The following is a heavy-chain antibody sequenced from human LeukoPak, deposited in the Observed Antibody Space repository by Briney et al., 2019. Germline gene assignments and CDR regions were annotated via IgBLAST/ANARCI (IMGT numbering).Heavy chain of an antibody. CDR3: ASSVQWLSFDY. Sequence: PSETLSLTCAVYGGSFSGYYWSWISQPPGKGLEWVGEINHSGSTNYNPSLKSRVTISVDTSKNQFSLKLSSVTAADTAVYYCASSVQWLSFDYWGQGTLVTVSS. CDR2: INHSGST. D-gene: IGHD6-19*01. V-gene: IGHV4-34*01. J-gene: IGHJ4*02. CDR1: GGSFSGYY.